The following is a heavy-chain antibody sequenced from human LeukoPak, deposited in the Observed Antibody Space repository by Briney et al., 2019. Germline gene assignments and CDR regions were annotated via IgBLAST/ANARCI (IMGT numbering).Heavy chain of an antibody. V-gene: IGHV4-30-2*01. CDR1: GGSISSGGYS. J-gene: IGHJ4*02. CDR2: IYYSGST. D-gene: IGHD6-6*01. Sequence: SETLSLTCAVSGGSISSGGYSWSWIRQPPGKGLEWIGYIYYSGSTYYNPSLKSRVTISVDRSKNQFSLKLSSVTAADAAVYYCARDSSSGFDYWGQGTLVTVSS. CDR3: ARDSSSGFDY.